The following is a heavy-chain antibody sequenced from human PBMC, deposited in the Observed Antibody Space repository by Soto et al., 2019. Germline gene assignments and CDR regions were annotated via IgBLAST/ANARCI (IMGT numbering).Heavy chain of an antibody. J-gene: IGHJ5*02. CDR3: ARSSEGTNDWFDP. CDR1: GYTFTGYY. CDR2: INPNSGGT. V-gene: IGHV1-2*04. Sequence: GASVKVSCKASGYTFTGYYMHWVRQAPGQGLEWMGWINPNSGGTNYAQKFQGWVTTTRDTSISTAYMELSRLRSDDTAVYYCARSSEGTNDWFDPRGQGTLVTVSS. D-gene: IGHD2-8*01.